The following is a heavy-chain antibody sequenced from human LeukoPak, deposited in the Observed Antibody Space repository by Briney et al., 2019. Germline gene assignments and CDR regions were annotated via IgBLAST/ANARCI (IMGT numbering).Heavy chain of an antibody. V-gene: IGHV4-34*01. CDR2: INHSGST. Sequence: SETLSLTCAVYGGSFNGYYWSWIRQPPGKGLEWIGEINHSGSTNYNPSLKSRVTISVDTSKNQFSLKLSSVTAADTAVYYCARGDWVYWGQGTLVTVSS. J-gene: IGHJ4*02. CDR1: GGSFNGYY. CDR3: ARGDWVY. D-gene: IGHD2-21*01.